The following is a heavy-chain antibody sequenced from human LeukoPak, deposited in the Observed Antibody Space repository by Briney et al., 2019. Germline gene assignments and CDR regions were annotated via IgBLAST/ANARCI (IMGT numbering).Heavy chain of an antibody. J-gene: IGHJ4*02. CDR1: GGSFSGYY. CDR3: ARVGYYYDSSGKGAFDY. D-gene: IGHD3-22*01. CDR2: NNHNGRT. V-gene: IGHV4-34*01. Sequence: SETLSLTCAVYGGSFSGYYWSWIRQPPGKGREGVGENNHNGRTNYNPPLQRRVTISVDTSKHQFSLKLSSVTAADTAVYYCARVGYYYDSSGKGAFDYWGQGTLVTVSS.